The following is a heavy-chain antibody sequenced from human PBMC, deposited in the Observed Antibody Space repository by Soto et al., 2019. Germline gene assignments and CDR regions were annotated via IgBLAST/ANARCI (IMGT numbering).Heavy chain of an antibody. D-gene: IGHD3-22*01. CDR2: ISANGRNA. Sequence: GGSLTLSCAASGLTFSNYSRNWIRQAPGKGLGWLSSISANGRNAYDAASVKGRFNISRDRSKNTLYLQLDSLRVEDTAIYFCAKDLSSLGWLALGAPFDSWGQGTLVTVSS. CDR3: AKDLSSLGWLALGAPFDS. CDR1: GLTFSNYS. J-gene: IGHJ4*02. V-gene: IGHV3-23*01.